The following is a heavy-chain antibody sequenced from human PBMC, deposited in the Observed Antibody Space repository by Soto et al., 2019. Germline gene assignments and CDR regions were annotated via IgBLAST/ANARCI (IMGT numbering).Heavy chain of an antibody. CDR2: IYYSGST. J-gene: IGHJ6*02. Sequence: SSETLSLTCTVSGGSISSSSYYWGWIRQPPGKGLEWIGSIYYSGSTYYNPSLKSRVTISVDTSKNQFSLKLSSVIAADTAVYYCASGRGPAAGTPTLNYYYYGMDVWGQGTTVTVSS. CDR1: GGSISSSSYY. D-gene: IGHD6-13*01. V-gene: IGHV4-39*01. CDR3: ASGRGPAAGTPTLNYYYYGMDV.